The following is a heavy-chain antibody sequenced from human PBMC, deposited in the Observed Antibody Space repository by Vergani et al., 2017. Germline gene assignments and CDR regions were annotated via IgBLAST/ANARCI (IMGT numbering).Heavy chain of an antibody. CDR1: GGTFSSYA. Sequence: QVQLVQSGAEVKKPGSSVKVSCKASGGTFSSYAISWVRQAPGQGLEWMGGIIPIFGTANYAQKFQGRVTITADESTSTAYMELSSLRSEDTAVYYCARDYRRGSSLYFGPPSSYYSYYMDVWGKGTTVTVSS. J-gene: IGHJ6*03. CDR2: IIPIFGTA. V-gene: IGHV1-69*01. CDR3: ARDYRRGSSLYFGPPSSYYSYYMDV. D-gene: IGHD6-13*01.